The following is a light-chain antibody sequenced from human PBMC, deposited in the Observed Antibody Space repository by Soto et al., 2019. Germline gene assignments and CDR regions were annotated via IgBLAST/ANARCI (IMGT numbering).Light chain of an antibody. CDR1: QSVRSN. CDR2: GAS. CDR3: QQYDNWPPT. J-gene: IGKJ5*01. V-gene: IGKV3D-15*01. Sequence: DMALTPSRGTLSLSPWERAALSCLASQSVRSNLAWYHQKPGQAPRLLIYGASTRATGIPARFSGSGSGTEFTLTINSLQSEDFVVYYCQQYDNWPPTFGQGTRLEI.